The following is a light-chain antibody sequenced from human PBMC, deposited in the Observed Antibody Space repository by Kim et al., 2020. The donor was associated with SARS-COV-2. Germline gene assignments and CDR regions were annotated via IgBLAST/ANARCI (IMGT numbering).Light chain of an antibody. CDR2: GAS. Sequence: EIVLTQSPGTLSLSPGEKATLSCRASQSVSTNYLAWYQQKPGQAPRLLIYGASSRATGIPDRFSGSGSGTDFTLTISRLEPEDFAVYYRQQYGTSRGTFGQGTKVDIK. CDR3: QQYGTSRGT. J-gene: IGKJ1*01. CDR1: QSVSTNY. V-gene: IGKV3-20*01.